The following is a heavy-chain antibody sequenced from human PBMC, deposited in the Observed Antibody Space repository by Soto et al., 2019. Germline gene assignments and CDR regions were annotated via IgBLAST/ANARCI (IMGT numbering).Heavy chain of an antibody. D-gene: IGHD3-3*01. Sequence: EVQLVESGGGLVQPGGSLRLSCAASGFTFSFHSMNWVRQAPGKRLEWVSYISSSSSTIYYADSVKGRFTISRDNAKNSLYLQMNSLRDEDTAVYFCARSGRYYYYGMDFWGQGTTVTVSS. J-gene: IGHJ6*02. CDR2: ISSSSSTI. CDR3: ARSGRYYYYGMDF. V-gene: IGHV3-48*02. CDR1: GFTFSFHS.